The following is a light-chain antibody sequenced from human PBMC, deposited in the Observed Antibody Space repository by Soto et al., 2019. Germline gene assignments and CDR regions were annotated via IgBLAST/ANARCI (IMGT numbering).Light chain of an antibody. Sequence: QSALTQPASVSGSPGQSITISCTGTSSNIGSYNFVSWYQQRPVRAPKLLINANDNRPAGVTDRFSGSRSGSSASLAITGLRAEDEATYYCQSFYRGQSYDNRRSGVFGGGTKLTVL. V-gene: IGLV2-14*02. CDR3: QSFYRGQSYDNRRSGV. CDR2: AND. J-gene: IGLJ3*02. CDR1: SSNIGSYNF.